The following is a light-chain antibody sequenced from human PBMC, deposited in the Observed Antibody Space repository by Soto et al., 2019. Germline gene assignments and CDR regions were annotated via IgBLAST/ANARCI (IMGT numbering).Light chain of an antibody. Sequence: QSVLTQPPSASGSPGQSVTISCTGTSSDIGLYNYVSWYQQHPGKAPKLMIYEVSKRPSGVPDRFSGSKSGNTASLTVSGLQTEDEADYYCSSYAGSSNFVLFGGGTKVTVL. V-gene: IGLV2-8*01. CDR2: EVS. CDR3: SSYAGSSNFVL. CDR1: SSDIGLYNY. J-gene: IGLJ2*01.